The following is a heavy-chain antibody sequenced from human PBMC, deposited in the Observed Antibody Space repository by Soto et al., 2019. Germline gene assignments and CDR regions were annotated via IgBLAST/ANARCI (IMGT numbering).Heavy chain of an antibody. J-gene: IGHJ4*02. CDR3: ARALRRLDY. D-gene: IGHD3-16*01. V-gene: IGHV4-34*01. CDR2: INHSGST. Sequence: PSETLSFTRAVYGGSFSGYYWSWIRQPPGKGLEWIGEINHSGSTNYNPSLKSRICISVDTSKIQFSLKLTSVTAADTAVDYCARALRRLDYWGQGTLVTVSS. CDR1: GGSFSGYY.